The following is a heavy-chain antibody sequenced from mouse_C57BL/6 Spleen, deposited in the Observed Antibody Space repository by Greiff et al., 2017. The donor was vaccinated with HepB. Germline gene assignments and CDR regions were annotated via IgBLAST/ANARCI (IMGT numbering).Heavy chain of an antibody. J-gene: IGHJ2*01. CDR3: ARGDGGFDG. CDR2: INPNNGGT. Sequence: EVQLQQSGPELVKPGASVKISCKASGYTFTDYYMNWVKQSHGKSLEWIGDINPNNGGTSYNQKFKGKATLTVDKSSSTAYMELRSLTSEDSAVYYCARGDGGFDGWGQGTTLTVSS. CDR1: GYTFTDYY. V-gene: IGHV1-26*01.